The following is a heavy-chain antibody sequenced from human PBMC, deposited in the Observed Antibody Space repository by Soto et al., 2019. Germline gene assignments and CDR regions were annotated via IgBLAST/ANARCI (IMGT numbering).Heavy chain of an antibody. J-gene: IGHJ6*02. V-gene: IGHV5-51*01. CDR3: ARDGAAATAGMDV. Sequence: GESLKISCKGSGYRFTSHWIGWVRQMPGKGLEWMGVIYPGDSDTRYSPSFQGQVTISADKSISTAYLQWSSLRAEDTAVYYCARDGAAATAGMDVWGQGTTVTVSS. D-gene: IGHD6-13*01. CDR1: GYRFTSHW. CDR2: IYPGDSDT.